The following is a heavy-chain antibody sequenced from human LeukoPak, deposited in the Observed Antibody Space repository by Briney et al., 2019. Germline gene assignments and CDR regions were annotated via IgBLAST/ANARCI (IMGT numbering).Heavy chain of an antibody. D-gene: IGHD4-11*01. Sequence: SETLSLTCTASGGSISSYYWTWLRQPAGKGLEWIGRIYSIGSTTYNPSLKSRVTMSVDTSKNQFSLKLSSVTAADTAVYYCARADYPNWFDPWGQGTLVTVSS. CDR3: ARADYPNWFDP. CDR2: IYSIGST. J-gene: IGHJ5*02. V-gene: IGHV4-4*07. CDR1: GGSISSYY.